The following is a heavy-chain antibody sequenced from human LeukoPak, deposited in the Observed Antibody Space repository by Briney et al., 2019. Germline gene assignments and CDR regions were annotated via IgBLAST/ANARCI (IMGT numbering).Heavy chain of an antibody. J-gene: IGHJ4*02. CDR2: ISSSGSTI. D-gene: IGHD6-6*01. CDR3: ARGRMGSSSDWRYFDY. Sequence: GGSLRLSCAASGFTFSSYEMNWVRQAPGKGLEWVSYISSSGSTIYYADSVKGRFTISRDNAKNSLYLQMNSLRAEDTALYYCARGRMGSSSDWRYFDYWGQGTLVTVSS. V-gene: IGHV3-48*03. CDR1: GFTFSSYE.